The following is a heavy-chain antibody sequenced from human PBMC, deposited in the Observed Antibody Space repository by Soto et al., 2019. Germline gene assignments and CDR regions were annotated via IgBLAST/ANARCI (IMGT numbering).Heavy chain of an antibody. CDR1: GFSFSISP. CDR3: ARDPKTSGGQHWAFNCFDS. D-gene: IGHD7-27*01. V-gene: IGHV3-30-3*01. CDR2: ISYDRTNK. Sequence: QVQLVESGGGVVQPGRSLRLSCAASGFSFSISPMHWVRQAPGKGPERVALISYDRTNKFYADSVKGRFTISRDNSNITLYLQVDSLRPEDAAVYYCARDPKTSGGQHWAFNCFDSWGQGPLVTVSS. J-gene: IGHJ5*01.